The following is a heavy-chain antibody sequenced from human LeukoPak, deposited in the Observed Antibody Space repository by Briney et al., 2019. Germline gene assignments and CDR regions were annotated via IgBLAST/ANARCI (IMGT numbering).Heavy chain of an antibody. V-gene: IGHV1-2*02. Sequence: ASVKVSCKAPGYTFTGFFLHWVRQAPGRGLEWIGWNNPNVGGANYEQKFQGRVTMTRNTSISTAYLELRGLTSDDTAIYYCVRAGNGWFTLDHWGQGTRVIVSS. CDR3: VRAGNGWFTLDH. CDR1: GYTFTGFF. CDR2: NNPNVGGA. J-gene: IGHJ4*02. D-gene: IGHD6-19*01.